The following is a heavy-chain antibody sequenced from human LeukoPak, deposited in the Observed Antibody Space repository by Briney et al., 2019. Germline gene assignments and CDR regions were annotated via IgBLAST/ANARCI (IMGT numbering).Heavy chain of an antibody. CDR2: IYTSGST. CDR1: GGSISSGGYS. V-gene: IGHV4-61*02. D-gene: IGHD3-3*01. J-gene: IGHJ4*02. CDR3: ARDQPLEWFPTNDFDY. Sequence: SETLSLTCTASGGSISSGGYSWSWIRQPAGKGLEWIGRIYTSGSTYYNPSLKSRVTISVDTSKNQFSLKLSSVTAADTAVYYCARDQPLEWFPTNDFDYWGQGTLVTVSS.